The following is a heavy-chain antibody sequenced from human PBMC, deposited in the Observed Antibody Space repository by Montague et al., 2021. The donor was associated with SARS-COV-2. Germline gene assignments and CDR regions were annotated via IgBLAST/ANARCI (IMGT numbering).Heavy chain of an antibody. D-gene: IGHD3-10*01. V-gene: IGHV4-34*01. J-gene: IGHJ6*02. CDR2: INNSGST. Sequence: SETLSLTCAVYGGSISTYYWSWIRQPPGKGLEWIGNINNSGSTNYNPSLKSRVPISVDTSTSQFSLYLTSVTAADAAVYYCARDQPVGEWGWYGMDVWGPGTTVTVSS. CDR1: GGSISTYY. CDR3: ARDQPVGEWGWYGMDV.